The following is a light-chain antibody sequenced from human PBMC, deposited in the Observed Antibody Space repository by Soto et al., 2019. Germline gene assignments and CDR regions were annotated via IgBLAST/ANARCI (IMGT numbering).Light chain of an antibody. CDR3: SSYTSSIYV. J-gene: IGLJ1*01. Sequence: QSALTQPASVSGSPGQSITISCTGTSSDVGGYNYVSWYQHHPGKAPKLMIYDVSNRPSGVSNRFSGSKSGNTASPTISGLQAEDEADYYCSSYTSSIYVFGTRTKVTVL. CDR2: DVS. CDR1: SSDVGGYNY. V-gene: IGLV2-14*03.